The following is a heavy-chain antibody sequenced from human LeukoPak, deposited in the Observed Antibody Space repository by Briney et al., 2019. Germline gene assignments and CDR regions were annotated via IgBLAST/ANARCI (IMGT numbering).Heavy chain of an antibody. J-gene: IGHJ6*03. CDR2: INQDGSEK. CDR1: GFTFSSYW. D-gene: IGHD2-21*02. V-gene: IGHV3-7*01. CDR3: ARASYCGGDCYHYYYYYYMDV. Sequence: GGSLRLSCAASGFTFSSYWMSWVRQAPGKGLEWVANINQDGSEKYYVESVKGRFTISRDNARNSLYLQMNSLRAEDTAVYYCARASYCGGDCYHYYYYYYMDVWGKGTTVTISS.